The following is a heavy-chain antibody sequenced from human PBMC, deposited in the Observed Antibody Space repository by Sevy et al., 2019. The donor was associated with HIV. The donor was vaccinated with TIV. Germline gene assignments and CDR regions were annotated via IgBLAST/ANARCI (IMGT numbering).Heavy chain of an antibody. J-gene: IGHJ4*02. Sequence: SETMSLTCTVSGGSISSSSYYWGWIRQPPGKGLEWIGSIYYSGSTYYNPSLKSRVTISVDTSKNQFSLKPSSVTAADTAVYYCARPIVAGSYYRLDYFDYWGQGTLVTVSS. CDR2: IYYSGST. V-gene: IGHV4-39*01. D-gene: IGHD3-10*01. CDR3: ARPIVAGSYYRLDYFDY. CDR1: GGSISSSSYY.